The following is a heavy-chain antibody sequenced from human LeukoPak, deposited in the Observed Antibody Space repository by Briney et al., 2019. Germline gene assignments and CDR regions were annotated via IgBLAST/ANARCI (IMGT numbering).Heavy chain of an antibody. Sequence: PGGSLRLSCAASGFTFDDFAMHWVRQAPGKGLEWVSLISGDGGITYSADSVKGRFTISIDSSETSLYFQMNSLRTEDTALYYCVKGLLWFPGLVYDDYGMDVWGQGTTVTVSS. D-gene: IGHD3-10*01. CDR2: ISGDGGIT. CDR3: VKGLLWFPGLVYDDYGMDV. J-gene: IGHJ6*02. V-gene: IGHV3-43*02. CDR1: GFTFDDFA.